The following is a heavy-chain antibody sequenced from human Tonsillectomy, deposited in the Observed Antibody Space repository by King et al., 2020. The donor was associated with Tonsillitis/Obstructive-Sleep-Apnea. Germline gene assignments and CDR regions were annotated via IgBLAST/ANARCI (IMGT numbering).Heavy chain of an antibody. J-gene: IGHJ5*02. CDR3: AREDLRRDGYPYNWFDP. D-gene: IGHD5-24*01. Sequence: QLVQSGAEVKKPGSSVKVSCKASGGTFSSYAISWVRQAPGQGLEWMGGIIPICGTANYAQKFQGRVTITADESTSTAYMALSSLRSEDTAVYYCAREDLRRDGYPYNWFDPWGQGTLVTVSS. V-gene: IGHV1-69*01. CDR2: IIPICGTA. CDR1: GGTFSSYA.